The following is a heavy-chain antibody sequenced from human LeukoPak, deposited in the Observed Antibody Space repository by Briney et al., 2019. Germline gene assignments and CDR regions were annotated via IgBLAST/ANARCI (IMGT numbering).Heavy chain of an antibody. J-gene: IGHJ4*02. V-gene: IGHV4-61*08. D-gene: IGHD6-19*01. CDR2: IYYSGST. CDR3: AKQSIAVAGTGYFDY. CDR1: GGSIGSGGYY. Sequence: SQTLSLTCTVSGGSIGSGGYYWSWIRQPPGKGLEWIGCIYYSGSTNYNPSLKSRVTISVDTSKNQFSLKLSSVTAADTAVYYCAKQSIAVAGTGYFDYWGQGTLVTVSS.